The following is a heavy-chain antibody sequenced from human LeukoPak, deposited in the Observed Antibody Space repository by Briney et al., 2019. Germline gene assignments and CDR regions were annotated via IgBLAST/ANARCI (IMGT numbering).Heavy chain of an antibody. CDR3: ARGYYDYVWGSYGSLYFDY. V-gene: IGHV1-69*04. J-gene: IGHJ4*02. CDR2: IIPILGIA. D-gene: IGHD3-16*01. Sequence: SVKVSCKASGGTFSSYAISWVRQAPGQGLEWMGRIIPILGIANYAQKFQGRVTITADKSTSTAYMELSSLRSEDTAVYYCARGYYDYVWGSYGSLYFDYWGQGTLVTVSS. CDR1: GGTFSSYA.